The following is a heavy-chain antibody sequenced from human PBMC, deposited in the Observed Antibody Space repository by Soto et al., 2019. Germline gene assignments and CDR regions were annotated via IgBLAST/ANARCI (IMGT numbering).Heavy chain of an antibody. CDR1: GFTFSSYG. V-gene: IGHV3-30*03. D-gene: IGHD2-15*01. J-gene: IGHJ4*02. CDR3: VSPSTGGYCSGGSCFRY. CDR2: ISYDGSNK. Sequence: QPGGSLRLSCAASGFTFSSYGMHWVRQAPGKGLEWVAVISYDGSNKYYADSVKGRFTISRDNSKNTLYLQMNSLRAEDTAVYYCVSPSTGGYCSGGSCFRYWGQGTLVTVSS.